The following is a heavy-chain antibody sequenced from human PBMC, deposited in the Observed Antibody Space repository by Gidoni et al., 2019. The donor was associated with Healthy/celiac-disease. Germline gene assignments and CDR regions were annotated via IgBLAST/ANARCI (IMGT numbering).Heavy chain of an antibody. Sequence: QVQLVASGGGGVQPGRSLRRPGAASGFTFSSSAMHWVHQAPGKGLEWVAVISYVGSNKYYADSVKGRFTISRDNSMNTLYLQMNSLRAEDTAVYYCARVLGHTAMVVGAFDIWGQGTMVTVSS. CDR2: ISYVGSNK. D-gene: IGHD5-18*01. J-gene: IGHJ3*02. CDR1: GFTFSSSA. V-gene: IGHV3-30-3*01. CDR3: ARVLGHTAMVVGAFDI.